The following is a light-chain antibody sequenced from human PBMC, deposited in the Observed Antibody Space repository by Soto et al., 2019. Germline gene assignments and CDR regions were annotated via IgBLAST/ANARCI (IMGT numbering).Light chain of an antibody. V-gene: IGKV1-5*01. CDR2: DAS. J-gene: IGKJ2*02. Sequence: DIQMTQSPSTLSASVGDRVTITCRASQSISSWSAWYQQKPGKAPKLLIYDASSLESGVPSRFSGSGSGTEFTLTISSLQPDDFATYYCQQYNSYSSCTFGQGTKLEIK. CDR3: QQYNSYSSCT. CDR1: QSISSW.